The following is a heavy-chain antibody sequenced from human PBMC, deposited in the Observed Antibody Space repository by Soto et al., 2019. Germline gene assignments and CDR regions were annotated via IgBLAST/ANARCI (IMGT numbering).Heavy chain of an antibody. D-gene: IGHD1-1*01. J-gene: IGHJ3*02. CDR2: IYYSGSP. Sequence: QVQLQESGPGLVKPSQTLSLTCTVSGGSISSGDYYWSWIRQHPGKDLGWIGYIYYSGSPSYNPSPKSRAIISVDTSKNPSSLKLSSVTAADTAVYYCASYKTGDAFDIWGQATMVTVSS. V-gene: IGHV4-31*03. CDR1: GGSISSGDYY. CDR3: ASYKTGDAFDI.